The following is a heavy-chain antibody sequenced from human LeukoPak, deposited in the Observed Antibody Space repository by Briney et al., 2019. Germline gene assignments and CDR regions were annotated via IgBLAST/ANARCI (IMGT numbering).Heavy chain of an antibody. Sequence: PSETPSLTCTVSGGSISSGSYYWSWIRQPAGKRLEWIGRVSTSGTTNYNPSLKSRVTILVDTSKNQFSLKLSSVTAADTAVYYCARGCRDGYSNYWYFDLWGRGTLVTVSS. CDR3: ARGCRDGYSNYWYFDL. CDR1: GGSISSGSYY. V-gene: IGHV4-61*02. D-gene: IGHD5-24*01. J-gene: IGHJ2*01. CDR2: VSTSGTT.